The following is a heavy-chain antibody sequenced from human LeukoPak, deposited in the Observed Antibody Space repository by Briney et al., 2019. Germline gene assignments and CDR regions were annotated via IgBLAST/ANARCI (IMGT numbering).Heavy chain of an antibody. D-gene: IGHD3-22*01. Sequence: GESLKISCKGSGYSFTSYWIGWVRQMPGEGLEWMGIIYPGDSDTRYSPSFQGQVTISADKSISTAYLQWSSLKASDTAMYYCATSPLSYYYDSSGPLADAFDIWGQGTMVTVSS. CDR1: GYSFTSYW. V-gene: IGHV5-51*01. CDR3: ATSPLSYYYDSSGPLADAFDI. CDR2: IYPGDSDT. J-gene: IGHJ3*02.